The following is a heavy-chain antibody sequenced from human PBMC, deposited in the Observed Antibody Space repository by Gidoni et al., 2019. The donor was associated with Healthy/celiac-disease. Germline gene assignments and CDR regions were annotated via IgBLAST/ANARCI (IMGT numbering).Heavy chain of an antibody. D-gene: IGHD1-26*01. V-gene: IGHV3-33*01. J-gene: IGHJ4*02. CDR1: GFTFRSYG. CDR3: ARAPSYNDY. CDR2: IWYDGSNK. Sequence: QVQLVESGGGVVQPGRSLRLSCAASGFTFRSYGMHWVRQAPGKGLEWVAVIWYDGSNKYYADSVKGRFTISRDNSKNTLYLQMNSLRAEDTAVYYCARAPSYNDYWGQGTLVTVSS.